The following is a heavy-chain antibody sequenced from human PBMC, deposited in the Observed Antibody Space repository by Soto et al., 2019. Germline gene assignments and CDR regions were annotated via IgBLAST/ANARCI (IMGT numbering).Heavy chain of an antibody. V-gene: IGHV3-15*07. D-gene: IGHD3-22*01. CDR3: TTDSYSTMIEVRFDC. CDR2: IKSKALGGTT. CDR1: GFAFNNAW. Sequence: GGSLRLSCAGSGFAFNNAWINWVRQAPGKGLEWVGRIKSKALGGTTDFAAPVRGRFAITRDDSRNMAYMQMNSLNTEDTAVYYCTTDSYSTMIEVRFDCWGHGTLVTVSS. J-gene: IGHJ4*01.